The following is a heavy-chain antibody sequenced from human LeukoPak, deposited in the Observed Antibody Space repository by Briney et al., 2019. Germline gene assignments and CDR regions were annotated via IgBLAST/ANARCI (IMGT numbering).Heavy chain of an antibody. Sequence: GGSLRLSCAVSGLTFSSYSMNWVRQAPGKGLEWVSYISSSSSTIYYADSVKGRFTISRDNAKNSLYLQMNSLRAEDTAVYYCARGPARRIAVAGNFDYWGQGTLVTVSS. J-gene: IGHJ4*02. CDR1: GLTFSSYS. D-gene: IGHD6-19*01. CDR3: ARGPARRIAVAGNFDY. V-gene: IGHV3-48*01. CDR2: ISSSSSTI.